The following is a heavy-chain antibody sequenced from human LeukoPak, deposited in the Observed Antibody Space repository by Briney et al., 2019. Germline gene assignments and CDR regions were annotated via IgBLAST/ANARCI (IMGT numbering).Heavy chain of an antibody. CDR3: ARDGDDILTEKTNFDY. CDR1: GYTFTGYY. V-gene: IGHV1-2*02. CDR2: INPNSGGT. J-gene: IGHJ4*02. D-gene: IGHD3-9*01. Sequence: ASVKVSCKASGYTFTGYYMHWVRQAPGQGLEWMGWINPNSGGTNYAQKFQGRVTMTRDTSISTAYMELSRLRSDDTAVYYCARDGDDILTEKTNFDYRGQGTLVTVSS.